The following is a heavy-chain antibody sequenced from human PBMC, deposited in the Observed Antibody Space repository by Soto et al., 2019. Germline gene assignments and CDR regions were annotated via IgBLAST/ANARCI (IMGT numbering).Heavy chain of an antibody. CDR1: GFTFTSYP. V-gene: IGHV1-3*01. Sequence: ASVKVSCKASGFTFTSYPIHWVRQAPGQRLEWMGWIHAGSGHTKYSQKFQGRVTFTRDTSASTAFMELSSLGSEDAAVYYCAIQSGGVVEWGQGTLVTVSS. CDR2: IHAGSGHT. D-gene: IGHD5-12*01. CDR3: AIQSGGVVE. J-gene: IGHJ4*02.